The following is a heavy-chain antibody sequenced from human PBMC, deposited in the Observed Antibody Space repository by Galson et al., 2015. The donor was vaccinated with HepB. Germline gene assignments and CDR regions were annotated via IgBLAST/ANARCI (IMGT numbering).Heavy chain of an antibody. J-gene: IGHJ4*02. V-gene: IGHV4-39*07. Sequence: SETLSLTCTVSGGSISSSSYYWGWIRQPPGKGLEWIGSIYYGGSTYYNPSLKSRVTTSVDTSKNQFSLKLSSVTAADTAVYYCARVYYGVPFDYWGQGTLVTVSS. CDR2: IYYGGST. CDR1: GGSISSSSYY. D-gene: IGHD4-17*01. CDR3: ARVYYGVPFDY.